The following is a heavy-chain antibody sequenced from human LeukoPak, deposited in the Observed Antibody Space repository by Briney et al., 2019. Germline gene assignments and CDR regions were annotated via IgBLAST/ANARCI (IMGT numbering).Heavy chain of an antibody. V-gene: IGHV3-23*01. CDR2: ISSTGGTT. Sequence: PGGSLRLSCAASGITFSSYGMSWVRQAPGKGLEWVSSISSTGGTTYYADSVKGRFTISRDNSKNTLYLQMNSLRAEDTAVYYCAKNKGVGNNWFDPWGQGTLVTVSS. D-gene: IGHD1-26*01. CDR3: AKNKGVGNNWFDP. CDR1: GITFSSYG. J-gene: IGHJ5*02.